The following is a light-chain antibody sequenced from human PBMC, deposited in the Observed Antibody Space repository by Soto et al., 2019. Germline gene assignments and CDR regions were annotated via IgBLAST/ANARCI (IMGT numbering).Light chain of an antibody. CDR3: SSYTRSSLYV. CDR2: DVS. J-gene: IGLJ1*01. V-gene: IGLV2-14*01. CDR1: SSDVGVYNY. Sequence: QSALTQPASVSGSPGQSITISCTGTSSDVGVYNYVSWYQQHPGKAPKLMIYDVSNRPSGVSNRFSGSKSGNTASLTISGLQAEDEADYYCSSYTRSSLYVFGTGTKLTVL.